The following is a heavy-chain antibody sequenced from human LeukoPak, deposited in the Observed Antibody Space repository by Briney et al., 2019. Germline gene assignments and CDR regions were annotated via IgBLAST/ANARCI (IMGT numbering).Heavy chain of an antibody. D-gene: IGHD5-18*01. CDR1: GFTFSSYS. V-gene: IGHV3-21*01. J-gene: IGHJ3*02. CDR3: ARVRGYSYGSGFDI. CDR2: ISSSSSYI. Sequence: GGSLRLSCAASGFTFSSYSMNWVRQAPGKGLEWVSSISSSSSYIYYADSVKGRFTISRDNAKNSLYLQMNSLRAEDTAVYYCARVRGYSYGSGFDIWGQGTMVTVSS.